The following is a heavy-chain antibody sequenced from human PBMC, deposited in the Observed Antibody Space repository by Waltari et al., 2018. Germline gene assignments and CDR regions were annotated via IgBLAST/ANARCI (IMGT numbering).Heavy chain of an antibody. D-gene: IGHD5-12*01. CDR1: GGSISRSSYY. CDR3: ARHWKRNGYRFDP. J-gene: IGHJ5*02. CDR2: IYYTGTT. Sequence: QLQLQESGPGLMKPSETLSLTCTVSGGSISRSSYYWGWIRQSPGKGLEWIASIYYTGTTYDNPTLESRVTISGDTSKNQFSLRLSSVTAADTAVYYCARHWKRNGYRFDPWGQGTLVTVSS. V-gene: IGHV4-39*01.